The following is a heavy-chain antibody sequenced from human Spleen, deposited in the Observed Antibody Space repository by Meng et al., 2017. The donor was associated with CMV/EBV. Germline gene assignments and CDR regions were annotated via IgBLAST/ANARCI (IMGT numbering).Heavy chain of an antibody. CDR1: GYTFTAHY. Sequence: ASVKVSCKASGYTFTAHYFHWVRQAPGQGLEWMGWIHPHRGDTNYARQFQGRVTLTRDTSINTGYMELPRLTSDDTAVYYCARDKNWGPDYWGQGTLVTVSS. V-gene: IGHV1-2*02. CDR2: IHPHRGDT. CDR3: ARDKNWGPDY. J-gene: IGHJ4*02. D-gene: IGHD7-27*01.